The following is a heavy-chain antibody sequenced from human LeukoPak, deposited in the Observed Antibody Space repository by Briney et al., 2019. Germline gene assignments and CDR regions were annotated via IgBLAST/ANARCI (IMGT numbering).Heavy chain of an antibody. CDR3: ARRTYSSSSSIFEY. CDR1: GGTFSSYA. D-gene: IGHD6-6*01. V-gene: IGHV1-18*01. Sequence: ASVKVSCKASGGTFSSYAISWVRQAPGQGLEWMGWISAYNGNINYAQKLQGRVTMTTDTSTSTAYMELRSLGSDDTAVYYCARRTYSSSSSIFEYWGQGTLVTVSS. J-gene: IGHJ4*02. CDR2: ISAYNGNI.